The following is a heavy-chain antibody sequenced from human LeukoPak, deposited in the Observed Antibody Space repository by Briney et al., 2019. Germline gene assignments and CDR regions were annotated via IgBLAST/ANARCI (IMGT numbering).Heavy chain of an antibody. CDR2: ISAYNGNT. D-gene: IGHD3-9*01. V-gene: IGHV1-18*01. CDR3: ARDRYVLRYFDWLSLPLDY. CDR1: GYTFTSYG. J-gene: IGHJ4*02. Sequence: GASVKVSCKASGYTFTSYGISWVRQAPGQGLEWMGWISAYNGNTNYAQKLQGRVTMTTDTSTSTAYMELRSLRSDDTAVYYCARDRYVLRYFDWLSLPLDYWGQETLVTVSS.